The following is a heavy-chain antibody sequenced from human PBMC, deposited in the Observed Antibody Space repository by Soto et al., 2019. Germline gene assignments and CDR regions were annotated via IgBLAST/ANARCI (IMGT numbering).Heavy chain of an antibody. CDR1: GGSISSGGYY. J-gene: IGHJ3*02. V-gene: IGHV4-30-4*01. CDR2: IYYSGST. CDR3: AREFVEWSHRPAFDI. Sequence: SETLSLTCTVSGGSISSGGYYWSWIRQHPGKGLEWIGYIYYSGSTYYNPSLKSRVTISVDTSKNQFSLKLSSVTAADTAVHYCAREFVEWSHRPAFDIWGQGTMVTVSS. D-gene: IGHD3-3*01.